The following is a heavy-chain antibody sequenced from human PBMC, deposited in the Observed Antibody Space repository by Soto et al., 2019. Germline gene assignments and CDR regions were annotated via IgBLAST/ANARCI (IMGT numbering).Heavy chain of an antibody. D-gene: IGHD1-1*01. Sequence: QVQLQESGPGLVRPSETLSLTCTVSGDSVKSGAYYWTWLRQSPGKGLEWIGYMSYGGSTNYNPSLKGRVTISGDTSKKHFSLNLRSVTAADTAVYYCARGRELELPGAYDIWGQGTKVTVSS. CDR2: MSYGGST. J-gene: IGHJ3*02. CDR3: ARGRELELPGAYDI. CDR1: GDSVKSGAYY. V-gene: IGHV4-61*03.